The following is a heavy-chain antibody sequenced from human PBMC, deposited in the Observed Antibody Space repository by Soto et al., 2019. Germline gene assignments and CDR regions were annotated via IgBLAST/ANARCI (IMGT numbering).Heavy chain of an antibody. V-gene: IGHV3-30*18. D-gene: IGHD6-13*01. J-gene: IGHJ4*02. Sequence: GGSLRLSCAASGFTFSSYGMHWVRQAPGKGLEWVAVISYDGSNKYYADSVKGRFTISRDNSKNTLYLQMNSLRAEDTAVYYCAKDSREGIAAAGTADYWGQGTLVTVSS. CDR1: GFTFSSYG. CDR2: ISYDGSNK. CDR3: AKDSREGIAAAGTADY.